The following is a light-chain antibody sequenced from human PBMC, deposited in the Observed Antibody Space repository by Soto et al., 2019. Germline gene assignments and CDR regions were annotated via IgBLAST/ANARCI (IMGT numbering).Light chain of an antibody. CDR2: GAS. V-gene: IGKV3-20*01. CDR3: QQYGSSPFT. CDR1: QSVSSSY. Sequence: EIVLTQSPGTLSLSPGERATLSCRASQSVSSSYLAWYQQKPGQAPRLLIYGASSRATGIPDRFSGSWSGTDXXLTISRLEPEDFAVYYCQQYGSSPFTFGPGTKVDIK. J-gene: IGKJ3*01.